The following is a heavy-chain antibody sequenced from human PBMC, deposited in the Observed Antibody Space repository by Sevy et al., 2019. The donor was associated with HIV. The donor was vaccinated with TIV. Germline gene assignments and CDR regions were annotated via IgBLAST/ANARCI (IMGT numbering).Heavy chain of an antibody. V-gene: IGHV3-23*01. CDR1: GYTFSGYA. CDR3: AEVRGAVVEGEEYYLDY. D-gene: IGHD2-15*01. Sequence: GGSLRLSCAGSGYTFSGYAMSWVRQAPGKGLEWVSAISVSGISTYYAGSVKGRVTIPRDNSKNTLYLAMDSLMDDDTALYYCAEVRGAVVEGEEYYLDYWGRGTLVTVSS. CDR2: ISVSGIST. J-gene: IGHJ4*02.